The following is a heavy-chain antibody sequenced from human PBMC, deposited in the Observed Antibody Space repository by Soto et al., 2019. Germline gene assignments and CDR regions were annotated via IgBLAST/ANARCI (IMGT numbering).Heavy chain of an antibody. V-gene: IGHV3-48*03. CDR1: GFTFSSYE. D-gene: IGHD3-16*02. Sequence: GGSLRLSCAASGFTFSSYEMNWVRQAPGKGLEWVSYISSSGSTIYYADSVKGRFTISRDNAKNSLYLQMNSLRAEDTAVYYCARDMITFGGVIVTFDYWGQGTLVTVSS. CDR2: ISSSGSTI. CDR3: ARDMITFGGVIVTFDY. J-gene: IGHJ4*02.